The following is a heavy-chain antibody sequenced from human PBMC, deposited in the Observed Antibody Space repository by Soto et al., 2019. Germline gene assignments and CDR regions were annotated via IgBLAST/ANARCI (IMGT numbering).Heavy chain of an antibody. CDR3: ARATRTITMILLGAFDI. Sequence: QVQLVQSGAEVKKPGSSVKVSCKASGGTFSSYAISWVRQAPGQGLEWMGGIIPIFGTAIYAQKFQGRVTITADESTSTAYMELSSLRSEDTAVYYCARATRTITMILLGAFDIWGQGTMVTVSS. D-gene: IGHD3-22*01. J-gene: IGHJ3*02. V-gene: IGHV1-69*01. CDR1: GGTFSSYA. CDR2: IIPIFGTA.